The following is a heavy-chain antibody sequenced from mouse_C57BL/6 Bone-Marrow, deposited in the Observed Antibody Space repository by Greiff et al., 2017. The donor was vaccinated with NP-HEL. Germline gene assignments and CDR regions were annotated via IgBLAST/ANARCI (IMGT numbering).Heavy chain of an antibody. CDR1: GCTFTGYW. CDR2: ILPGSGST. D-gene: IGHD2-4*01. Sequence: VQLQQSGAELMKPGASVKLSCKATGCTFTGYWIEWVKQRPGHGLEWIGEILPGSGSTNYNEKFKGKATFTADTSSNTAYMQLSSLTTEDSAIYYCAREGDYDGFAYWGQGTLVTVSA. CDR3: AREGDYDGFAY. V-gene: IGHV1-9*01. J-gene: IGHJ3*01.